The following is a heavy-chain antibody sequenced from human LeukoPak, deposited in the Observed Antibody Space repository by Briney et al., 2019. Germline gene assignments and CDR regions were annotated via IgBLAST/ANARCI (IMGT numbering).Heavy chain of an antibody. V-gene: IGHV4-61*02. CDR3: ARGVWHTMIIVGEYYFDY. CDR2: IYTSGYT. CDR1: GGSISSGSYY. D-gene: IGHD3-22*01. Sequence: SETLSLTCTVSGGSISSGSYYWNWIRQPARKGLEWIGRIYTSGYTNYNPSLKSRVTISVDTSKNQFSLKLSSVTAADTGVYYCARGVWHTMIIVGEYYFDYWGQGTLVTVSS. J-gene: IGHJ4*02.